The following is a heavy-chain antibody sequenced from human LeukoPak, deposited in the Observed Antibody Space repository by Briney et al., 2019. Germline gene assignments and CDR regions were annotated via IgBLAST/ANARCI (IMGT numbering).Heavy chain of an antibody. CDR3: ARHRSVGASNPDPFNI. V-gene: IGHV5-51*01. J-gene: IGHJ3*02. Sequence: GASLKISCKGSGYRFTNYWIGWVRQMPGKGLEWMAIIYPGDSDTRYSPSLQGQVTISADKSISTAYLQWSSLKASDTAMYYRARHRSVGASNPDPFNIWGQGTMVTVSS. CDR1: GYRFTNYW. CDR2: IYPGDSDT. D-gene: IGHD1-26*01.